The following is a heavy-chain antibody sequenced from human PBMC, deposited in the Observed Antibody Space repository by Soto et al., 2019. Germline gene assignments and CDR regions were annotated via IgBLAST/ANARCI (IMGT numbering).Heavy chain of an antibody. CDR1: GFTFSSYA. CDR3: ARDGLPAAGTSYYYYGMDV. V-gene: IGHV3-30-3*01. Sequence: VQLVESGGGVVQPGRSLRLSCAASGFTFSSYAMHWVRQAPGKGLEWVAVISYDGSNKYYADSVKGRFTISRDNSKNTLYLQMNSLRAEDTAVYYCARDGLPAAGTSYYYYGMDVWGQGTTVTVSS. D-gene: IGHD6-13*01. J-gene: IGHJ6*02. CDR2: ISYDGSNK.